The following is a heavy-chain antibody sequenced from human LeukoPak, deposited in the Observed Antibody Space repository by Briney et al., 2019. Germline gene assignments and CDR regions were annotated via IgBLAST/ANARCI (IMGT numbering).Heavy chain of an antibody. CDR1: GGSLSGYH. CDR3: AREGRSPTPGY. Sequence: PSETLSLTCAVSGGSLSGYHWSWIRQPAGKGLEWMGRISGSGSTDYNPSLKSRVTVSVDTSKNQFSLKLNSVTAADTAVYYCAREGRSPTPGYWGQGTLVTVSS. CDR2: ISGSGST. J-gene: IGHJ4*02. V-gene: IGHV4-4*07. D-gene: IGHD2-15*01.